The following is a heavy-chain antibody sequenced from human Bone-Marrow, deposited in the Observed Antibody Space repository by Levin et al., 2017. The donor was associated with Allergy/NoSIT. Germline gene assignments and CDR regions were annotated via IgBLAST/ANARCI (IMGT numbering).Heavy chain of an antibody. Sequence: PGGSLRLSCAASGFTFSGYWMTWVRQAPGKGLEWVASIKEDGSERWYVDSVKGRFTISRDNAKNSLYLQMNSLRADDTAVYYCARDWNWGNDYWGQGTLVTVSS. D-gene: IGHD7-27*01. CDR2: IKEDGSER. V-gene: IGHV3-7*01. CDR1: GFTFSGYW. J-gene: IGHJ4*02. CDR3: ARDWNWGNDY.